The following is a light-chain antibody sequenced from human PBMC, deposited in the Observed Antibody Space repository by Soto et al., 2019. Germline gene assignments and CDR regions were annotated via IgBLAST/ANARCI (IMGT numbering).Light chain of an antibody. Sequence: EIVLTQSPATLSLSPGERATLSCRASQTVSSYLLWYQQKPGQAPRLLIYDASNRATGVPARFTGSGSETDFTLTISSLQSEDFAVYYCQQYNKWPQITFGQGTRLEIK. CDR2: DAS. CDR3: QQYNKWPQIT. CDR1: QTVSSY. V-gene: IGKV3-11*01. J-gene: IGKJ5*01.